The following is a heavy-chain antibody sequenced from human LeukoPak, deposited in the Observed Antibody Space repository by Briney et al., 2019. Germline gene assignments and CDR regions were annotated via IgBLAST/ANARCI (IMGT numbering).Heavy chain of an antibody. CDR3: TRGRRRIAAPGATPPAPYFDF. Sequence: TGGSLRLSCAASGFTFSSYTMNWVRQAPGKGLEWVSSISSSSSYIYYADSVKGRFTISRDNAKNSLYLQMNSLRAEDTAVYYCTRGRRRIAAPGATPPAPYFDFWGQGTLVTVSS. D-gene: IGHD6-13*01. CDR1: GFTFSSYT. CDR2: ISSSSSYI. J-gene: IGHJ4*02. V-gene: IGHV3-21*01.